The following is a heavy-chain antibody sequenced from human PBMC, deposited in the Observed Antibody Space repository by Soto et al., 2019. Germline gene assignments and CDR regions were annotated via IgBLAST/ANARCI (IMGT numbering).Heavy chain of an antibody. CDR3: ARGTGLGTVTPYYYYGMDV. CDR2: IIPIFGTA. Sequence: RASVKVSCKASGGTFSSYAISWVRQAPGQGLEWMGGIIPIFGTANYAQKFQGRVTITADESTSTAYMELSSLRSEDTAVYYCARGTGLGTVTPYYYYGMDVWGQGTTVTVSS. V-gene: IGHV1-69*13. CDR1: GGTFSSYA. J-gene: IGHJ6*02. D-gene: IGHD4-4*01.